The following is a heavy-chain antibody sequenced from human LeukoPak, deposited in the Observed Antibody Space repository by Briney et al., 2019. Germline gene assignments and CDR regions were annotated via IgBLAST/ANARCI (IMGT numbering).Heavy chain of an antibody. V-gene: IGHV3-53*04. J-gene: IGHJ6*02. CDR3: ASTLWFGGTYGMDV. CDR1: GFTFGTYW. D-gene: IGHD3-10*01. CDR2: IYSGGNT. Sequence: PGGSLRLSCAASGFTFGTYWMRWVRQAPGKGLVWVSVIYSGGNTFYADSVKGRFTISRHISKNTLYLQMNSLRAEDTAVYYCASTLWFGGTYGMDVWGQGTTVTVSS.